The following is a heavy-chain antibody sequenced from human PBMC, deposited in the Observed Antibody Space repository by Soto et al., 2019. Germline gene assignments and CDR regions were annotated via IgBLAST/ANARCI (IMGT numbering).Heavy chain of an antibody. J-gene: IGHJ6*03. CDR3: ASNSIAAFYGDYGLYYMDV. Sequence: SETLSLTCTVSGGSISSYYWSWIRQPPGKGLEWIGYIYYSGSTNYNPSLKSRVTISVDTSKNQFSLKLSSVTAADTAVYYCASNSIAAFYGDYGLYYMDVWGKGTTVTVSS. D-gene: IGHD4-17*01. V-gene: IGHV4-59*08. CDR2: IYYSGST. CDR1: GGSISSYY.